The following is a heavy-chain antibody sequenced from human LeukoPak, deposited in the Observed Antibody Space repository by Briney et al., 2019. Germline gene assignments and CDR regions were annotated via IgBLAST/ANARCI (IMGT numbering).Heavy chain of an antibody. Sequence: PSETLSLTCTVSGGSISNSSYYWGWIRQPPGKGLEWIGSIFYSGSTYYNPSLKSPVTISVDTSKNQFSLKLSSVTAADTAVYFCARHSSYVSPVRYWGQGTLVTVSP. V-gene: IGHV4-39*01. J-gene: IGHJ4*02. CDR2: IFYSGST. CDR3: ARHSSYVSPVRY. D-gene: IGHD3-10*02. CDR1: GGSISNSSYY.